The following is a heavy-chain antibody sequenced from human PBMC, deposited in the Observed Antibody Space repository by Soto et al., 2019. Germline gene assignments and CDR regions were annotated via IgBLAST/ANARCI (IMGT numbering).Heavy chain of an antibody. CDR1: GFTFSSYG. J-gene: IGHJ4*02. CDR2: ISYDGSNK. V-gene: IGHV3-30*18. Sequence: VGSLRLSCAASGFTFSSYGIHWVRQAPGKGLEWVAVISYDGSNKYYADSVKGRFTISRDNSKNTLYLQMNSLRAEDTAVYYCAKGADSSGYYNFDYWGQGTLVTSPQ. CDR3: AKGADSSGYYNFDY. D-gene: IGHD3-22*01.